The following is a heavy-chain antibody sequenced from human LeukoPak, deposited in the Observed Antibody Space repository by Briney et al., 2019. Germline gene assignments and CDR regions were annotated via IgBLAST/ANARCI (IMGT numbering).Heavy chain of an antibody. CDR3: ASPNFGYCSSTSCYLAY. CDR2: IKQDGSEK. V-gene: IGHV3-7*02. Sequence: GGSLRLSCAASGFTFRSHWMSWVRQAPGKGLQWVASIKQDGSEKLYLDSVRGRFTISRDNAKNTLYLQMNSLRAEDTAVYYCASPNFGYCSSTSCYLAYCGQGTLVTVSS. J-gene: IGHJ4*02. D-gene: IGHD2-2*03. CDR1: GFTFRSHW.